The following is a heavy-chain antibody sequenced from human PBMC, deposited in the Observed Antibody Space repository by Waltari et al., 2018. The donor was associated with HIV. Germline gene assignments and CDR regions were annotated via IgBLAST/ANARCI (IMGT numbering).Heavy chain of an antibody. J-gene: IGHJ6*02. V-gene: IGHV3-48*01. CDR2: ISSSSSTI. Sequence: EVHLVESGGGLVQPGGSLSLSCAASGFPFSYSSMHWVRQAPGKGLEGISYISSSSSTIFYADSVKGRFTISRDNAKNSLYLQLNSLRAEDTAVYYCAREEGGGNAYYYYGMDVWGQGTTVTVSS. CDR3: AREEGGGNAYYYYGMDV. CDR1: GFPFSYSS. D-gene: IGHD3-16*01.